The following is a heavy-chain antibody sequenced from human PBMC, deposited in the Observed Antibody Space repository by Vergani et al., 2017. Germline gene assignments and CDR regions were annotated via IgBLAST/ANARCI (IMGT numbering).Heavy chain of an antibody. CDR3: ARDLYYLGTGSYPYFYYYGLDV. V-gene: IGHV3-74*03. D-gene: IGHD3-10*01. CDR1: GFSFNSYW. J-gene: IGHJ6*02. Sequence: DVHLAESGGGFFQPGGSLRLSCSASGFSFNSYWLHWVRQVPGKGLLWVSGIKSDGSITSYADYVMGRFTISRDNALNTLYLQMNSLRAEHTGVYYCARDLYYLGTGSYPYFYYYGLDVWGQGAAVTVSS. CDR2: IKSDGSIT.